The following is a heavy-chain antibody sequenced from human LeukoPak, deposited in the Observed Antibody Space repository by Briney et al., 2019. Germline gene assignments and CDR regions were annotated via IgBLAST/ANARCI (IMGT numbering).Heavy chain of an antibody. J-gene: IGHJ5*02. CDR2: INSDGSST. D-gene: IGHD3-22*01. CDR1: GFTFSTYW. CDR3: ARDSSGHYYVSYNWFDP. Sequence: GGSLRLSCAASGFTFSTYWMHWVRQAPGKGLVWVSRINSDGSSTSYADSVKGRFTISRDNAKNTLYLQMNSLRAEDTAVYYCARDSSGHYYVSYNWFDPWGQGTLVTVSS. V-gene: IGHV3-74*01.